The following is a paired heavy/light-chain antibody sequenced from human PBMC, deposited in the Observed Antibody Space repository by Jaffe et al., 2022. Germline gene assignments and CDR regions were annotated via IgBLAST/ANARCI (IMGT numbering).Light chain of an antibody. CDR2: DVS. CDR3: CSYAGSYTFEGV. J-gene: IGLJ1*01. CDR1: SSDVGGYNY. Sequence: QSALTQPRSVSGSPGQSVTISCTGTSSDVGGYNYVSWYQQHPGKAPKLMIYDVSKRPSGVPDRFSGSKSGNTASLTISGLQAEDEADYYCCSYAGSYTFEGVFGTGTKVTVL. V-gene: IGLV2-11*01.
Heavy chain of an antibody. CDR1: GGSISSSSYY. CDR3: ARLIVATITFDY. V-gene: IGHV4-39*01. CDR2: IYYSGST. J-gene: IGHJ4*02. D-gene: IGHD5-12*01. Sequence: QLQLQESGPGLVKPSETLSLTCTVSGGSISSSSYYWGWIRQPPGKGLEWIGSIYYSGSTYYNPSLKSRVTISVDTSKNQFSLKLSSVTAADTAVYYCARLIVATITFDYWGQGTLVTVSS.